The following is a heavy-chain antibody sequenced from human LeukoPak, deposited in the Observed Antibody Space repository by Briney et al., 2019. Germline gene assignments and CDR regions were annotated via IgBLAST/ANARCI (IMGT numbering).Heavy chain of an antibody. Sequence: PSETLSLTCTVSGGSISSSSYYWGWIRQPPGKGLEWIGYIYYSGSTSYNPSLQSRVTISVDTSKNHFSLKLSSVTAADTAVYYCARGRGYDLSFDSWGQGTLVTVSS. D-gene: IGHD5-12*01. CDR2: IYYSGST. J-gene: IGHJ4*02. CDR3: ARGRGYDLSFDS. CDR1: GGSISSSSYY. V-gene: IGHV4-39*07.